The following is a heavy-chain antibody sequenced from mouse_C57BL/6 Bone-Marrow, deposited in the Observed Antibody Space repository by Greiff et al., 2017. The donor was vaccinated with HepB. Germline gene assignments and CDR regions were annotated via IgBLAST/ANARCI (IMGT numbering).Heavy chain of an antibody. CDR2: ISSGGSYT. CDR3: ARGPWTTVVGYFDY. Sequence: EVMLVESGGDLVKPGGSLKLSCAASGFTFSSYGMSWVRQTPDKRLEWVATISSGGSYTYYPDSVKGRFTISRDNAKNTLYLQMSSLKSEDTAMYYCARGPWTTVVGYFDYWGQGTTLTVSP. D-gene: IGHD1-1*01. CDR1: GFTFSSYG. J-gene: IGHJ2*01. V-gene: IGHV5-6*02.